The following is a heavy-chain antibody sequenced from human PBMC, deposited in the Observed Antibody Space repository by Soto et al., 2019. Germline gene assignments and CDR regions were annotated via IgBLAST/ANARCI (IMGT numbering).Heavy chain of an antibody. CDR2: ISWNSGSI. J-gene: IGHJ6*02. CDR3: ARERDTPMVRGNYYGMDV. V-gene: IGHV3-9*01. D-gene: IGHD5-18*01. CDR1: GGPWVDYG. Sequence: HSKTSSGGPWVDYGGHRVRKTRGQGLEWVSGISWNSGSIGYADSVKGRFTISRDNAKNSLYLQMNSLRAEDTAVYYCARERDTPMVRGNYYGMDVWGQVTTVTVSS.